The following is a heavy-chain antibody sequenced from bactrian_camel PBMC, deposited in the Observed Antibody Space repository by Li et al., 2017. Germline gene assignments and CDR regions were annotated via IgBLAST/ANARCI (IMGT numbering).Heavy chain of an antibody. J-gene: IGHJ4*01. CDR3: AAGGYGIGGGCRYSH. CDR1: GFAFSFTA. D-gene: IGHD3*01. CDR2: IDQAGMMT. Sequence: HVQLVESGGGLVQPGGSLRVSCAASGFAFSFTAMTWVRQAPGKGLEWVSSIDQAGMMTEYSNSARGRFTVSRDNAKNTLYLQMDALKPEDTALYSCAAGGYGIGGGCRYSHWGQGTQVTFS. V-gene: IGHV3S7*01.